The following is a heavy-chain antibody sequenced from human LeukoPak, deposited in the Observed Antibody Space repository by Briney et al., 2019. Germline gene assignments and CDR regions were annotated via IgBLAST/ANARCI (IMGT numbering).Heavy chain of an antibody. J-gene: IGHJ6*03. Sequence: ASVKVSCKASGYTFTSYYMHWVRQAPGQGLERMGIINPSGGSTSYAQKFQGRVTMTRDMSTSTVYMELSSLRSEDTAVYYCARDRQLVKLYYYYYMDVWGKGTTVTVSS. CDR3: ARDRQLVKLYYYYYMDV. V-gene: IGHV1-46*01. CDR2: INPSGGST. D-gene: IGHD6-13*01. CDR1: GYTFTSYY.